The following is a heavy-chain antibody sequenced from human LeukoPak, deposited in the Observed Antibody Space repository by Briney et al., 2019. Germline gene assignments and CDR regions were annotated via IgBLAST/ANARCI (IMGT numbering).Heavy chain of an antibody. Sequence: GGSLRLSCAASGFTFSSYAMSWVRQAPGKGLEWVSAISGSGGRTYYADSVKGRFTISRDNSKNTLYLQMNSLRAEDTAVYYCAKDIPSRVGYYYYYGMDVWGQGTTVTVSS. CDR1: GFTFSSYA. V-gene: IGHV3-23*01. D-gene: IGHD4-23*01. CDR2: ISGSGGRT. J-gene: IGHJ6*02. CDR3: AKDIPSRVGYYYYYGMDV.